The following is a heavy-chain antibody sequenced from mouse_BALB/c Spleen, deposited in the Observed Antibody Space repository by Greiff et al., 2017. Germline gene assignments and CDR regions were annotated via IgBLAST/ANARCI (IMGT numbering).Heavy chain of an antibody. CDR1: GFSLTSYG. V-gene: IGHV2-9*02. CDR3: ARATLLRLLYYAMDY. CDR2: IWAGGST. D-gene: IGHD1-2*01. J-gene: IGHJ4*01. Sequence: QVQLKESGPGLVAPSQSLSITCTVSGFSLTSYGVHWVRQPPGKGLEWLGVIWAGGSTNYNSALMSRLSISKDNSKSQVFLKMNSLQTDDTAMYYCARATLLRLLYYAMDYWGQGTSVTVSS.